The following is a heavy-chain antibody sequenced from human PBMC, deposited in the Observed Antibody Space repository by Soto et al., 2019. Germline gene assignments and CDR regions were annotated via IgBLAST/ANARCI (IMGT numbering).Heavy chain of an antibody. D-gene: IGHD2-15*01. J-gene: IGHJ6*02. CDR2: IKSKTDGGTT. Sequence: GGSLRLSCAASGFTFSNAWMNWVRQAPGKGLEWVGRIKSKTDGGTTDYAAPVKGRFTISRDDSKNTLYLQMNSLKTEDTAVYYCTTDLPLDLVGYYYYAMDVWGQGTTVTGSS. CDR3: TTDLPLDLVGYYYYAMDV. V-gene: IGHV3-15*07. CDR1: GFTFSNAW.